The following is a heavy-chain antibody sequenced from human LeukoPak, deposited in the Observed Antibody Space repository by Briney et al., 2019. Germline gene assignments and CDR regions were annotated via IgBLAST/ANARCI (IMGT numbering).Heavy chain of an antibody. CDR1: GFTFSSYA. Sequence: PGRSLRLSCAASGFTFSSYAMHWVRQAPGKGLEWVAVISYDGSNKYYADSVKGRFTISRDNSKNTLYLQMNSLRAEDTAVYYCARVSGGSGYWGQGTLVTVSS. V-gene: IGHV3-30*04. D-gene: IGHD3-10*02. J-gene: IGHJ4*02. CDR2: ISYDGSNK. CDR3: ARVSGGSGY.